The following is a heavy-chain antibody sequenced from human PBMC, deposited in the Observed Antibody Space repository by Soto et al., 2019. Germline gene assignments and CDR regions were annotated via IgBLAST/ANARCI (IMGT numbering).Heavy chain of an antibody. Sequence: PSETLALTCAVSGFSISLDYYLCCIRQPPGRGLEWIGNVHHAGATDYTPSLRTRVTISLDTSKNQFSLKLTSVTAADTGVYYCARDRSGGSYTYWGQGSLVTVSS. D-gene: IGHD1-26*01. CDR3: ARDRSGGSYTY. J-gene: IGHJ4*02. CDR2: VHHAGAT. CDR1: GFSISLDYY. V-gene: IGHV4-38-2*02.